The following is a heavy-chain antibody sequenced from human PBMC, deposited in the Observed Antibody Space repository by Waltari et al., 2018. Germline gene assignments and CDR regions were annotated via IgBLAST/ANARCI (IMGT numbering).Heavy chain of an antibody. Sequence: QVQLVESGGGVVQPGRSLRLSCAASGVTFRSYGMHLIRQDPGKGLEGVAVISYDGSNKYYADSVKGRFTISRDNSKNTLYLQMNSLRAEDTAVYYCAKLVVVVAADRDAFDIWGQGTMVTVSS. CDR2: ISYDGSNK. CDR1: GVTFRSYG. D-gene: IGHD2-15*01. V-gene: IGHV3-30*18. CDR3: AKLVVVVAADRDAFDI. J-gene: IGHJ3*02.